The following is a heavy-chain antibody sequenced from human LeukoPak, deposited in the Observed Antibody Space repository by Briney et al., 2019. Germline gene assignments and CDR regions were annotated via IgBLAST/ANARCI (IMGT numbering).Heavy chain of an antibody. J-gene: IGHJ4*02. CDR3: ARHHCGGGSCYPIDY. V-gene: IGHV1-2*02. D-gene: IGHD2-15*01. CDR2: INANSGVT. CDR1: GYTFTDYY. Sequence: ASVTVSCKASGYTFTDYYMHWVRQAPGQGLEWMGWINANSGVTKYAQKFQGRVTMTRDTSISAVYMEVSRLRSDDTALYYCARHHCGGGSCYPIDYWGQGTLVTVSS.